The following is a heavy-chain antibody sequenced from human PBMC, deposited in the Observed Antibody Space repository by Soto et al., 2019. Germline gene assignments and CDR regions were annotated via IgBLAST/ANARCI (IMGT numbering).Heavy chain of an antibody. V-gene: IGHV6-1*01. CDR2: TYYRSKWYN. D-gene: IGHD3-3*01. Sequence: SQTLSLTCAISGDSVSSNSAAWNWIRQSPSRGLEWLGRTYYRSKWYNDYAVSVKSRITINPDTSKNQFSLNLASVTAADTAVYYCARNQAGTVFGLPTHYYYMDVWGKGTTVTVSS. J-gene: IGHJ6*03. CDR1: GDSVSSNSAA. CDR3: ARNQAGTVFGLPTHYYYMDV.